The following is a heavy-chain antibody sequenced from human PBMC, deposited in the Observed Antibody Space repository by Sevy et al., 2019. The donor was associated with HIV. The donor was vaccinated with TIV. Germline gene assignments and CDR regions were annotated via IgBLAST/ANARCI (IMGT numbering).Heavy chain of an antibody. V-gene: IGHV3-11*04. D-gene: IGHD3-3*01. CDR1: GLTFSDYY. J-gene: IGHJ4*02. CDR3: ARARGKYYDFWSGSPDFDY. Sequence: GGSLRLSCAASGLTFSDYYMSWIRQAPGKGLEWVSYISSSGSTIYYADSVKGRFTISRDNAKNSLYLQMNSLRAEDTAVYYCARARGKYYDFWSGSPDFDYWGQGTLVTVSS. CDR2: ISSSGSTI.